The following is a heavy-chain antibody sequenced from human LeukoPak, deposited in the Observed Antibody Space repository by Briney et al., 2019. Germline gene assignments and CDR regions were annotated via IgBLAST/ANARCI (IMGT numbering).Heavy chain of an antibody. Sequence: SETLSLTCTVSGGSISSSSYYWGWIRQPPGKGLERIGSIYYSGSTYYTPSLKSRVTISVDTSKNQFSLKLSSVTAADTAVYYCARTPDNHYYYMDVWGKGTTVTVSS. CDR2: IYYSGST. J-gene: IGHJ6*03. D-gene: IGHD3-22*01. CDR1: GGSISSSSYY. V-gene: IGHV4-39*07. CDR3: ARTPDNHYYYMDV.